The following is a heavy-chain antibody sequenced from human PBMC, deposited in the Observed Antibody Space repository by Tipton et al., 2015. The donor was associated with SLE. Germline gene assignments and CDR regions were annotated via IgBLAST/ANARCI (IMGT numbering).Heavy chain of an antibody. Sequence: PRLSCAASGFTVSSNYMSWVRQAPGKGLEWVSVIYSGGSTYYADSVKGRFTISRDNSKNTLYLQMNSLRAEDTAVYYCASTGSIYYYGSGSYYYWGQGTLVTVSS. J-gene: IGHJ4*02. CDR3: ASTGSIYYYGSGSYYY. CDR2: IYSGGST. D-gene: IGHD3-10*01. CDR1: GFTVSSNY. V-gene: IGHV3-53*05.